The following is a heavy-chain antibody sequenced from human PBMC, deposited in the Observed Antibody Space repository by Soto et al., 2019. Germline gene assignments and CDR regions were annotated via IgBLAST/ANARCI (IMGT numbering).Heavy chain of an antibody. CDR1: GFTFSDYY. J-gene: IGHJ4*02. CDR3: ARDVTRWLQFRGFDY. V-gene: IGHV3-11*01. D-gene: IGHD5-12*01. Sequence: PGGSLRLSCAASGFTFSDYYMSWIRQAPGKGLEWVSYISSSGSTIYYADSVKGRFTISRDNAKNSLYLQMNSLRAEDTAVYYCARDVTRWLQFRGFDYWGQGTLVTVSS. CDR2: ISSSGSTI.